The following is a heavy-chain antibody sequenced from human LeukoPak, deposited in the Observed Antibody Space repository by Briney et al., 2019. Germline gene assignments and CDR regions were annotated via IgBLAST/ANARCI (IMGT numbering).Heavy chain of an antibody. V-gene: IGHV1-46*01. CDR2: INPSGGTT. J-gene: IGHJ4*02. CDR3: ARDLVSGSYYGY. Sequence: ASVKVSCKASGYTFTSYSLNWVRQAPGQGLEWMGIINPSGGTTTYAQKFQGRVTMTRDTSTSTVYMDLSSLRSEDTAVYYCARDLVSGSYYGYWGQGTLVTVSS. CDR1: GYTFTSYS. D-gene: IGHD1-26*01.